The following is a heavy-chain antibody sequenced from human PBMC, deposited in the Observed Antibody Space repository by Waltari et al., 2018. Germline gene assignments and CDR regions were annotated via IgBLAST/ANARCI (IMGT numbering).Heavy chain of an antibody. CDR2: IFHSASS. CDR3: ARRNYGLYYFDY. V-gene: IGHV4-38-2*01. CDR1: GYSISSGYY. D-gene: IGHD4-17*01. J-gene: IGHJ4*02. Sequence: QVQLQESGPGLVKPSETLSLTCAVSGYSISSGYYWGWIRQPPGKGLEWIGNIFHSASSYYNPSLKSRVTMSVDTSKNQFSLKLSSVTAADTAVYYCARRNYGLYYFDYWGQGTLVTVSS.